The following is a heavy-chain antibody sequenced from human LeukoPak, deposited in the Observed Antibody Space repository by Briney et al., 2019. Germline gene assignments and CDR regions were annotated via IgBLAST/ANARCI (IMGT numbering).Heavy chain of an antibody. D-gene: IGHD5/OR15-5a*01. Sequence: GGSLRLSCAASGFTFSSYGMHWVRQAPGKGLEWVAVIGYDGSNKYYADSVKGRFTISRDNSKNTLYLQMNSLRAEDTAVYYCAREYSPNLCLWPNTQSHYDYWGQGTLVTVSS. CDR1: GFTFSSYG. CDR2: IGYDGSNK. CDR3: AREYSPNLCLWPNTQSHYDY. V-gene: IGHV3-33*01. J-gene: IGHJ4*02.